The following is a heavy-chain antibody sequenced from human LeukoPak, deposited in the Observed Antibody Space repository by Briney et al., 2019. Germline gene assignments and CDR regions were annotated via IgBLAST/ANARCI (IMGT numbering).Heavy chain of an antibody. D-gene: IGHD3-22*01. Sequence: GGSLRLSCAASGFTVSSNYMSWVRQAPGKGLEWVSVIYSGGSTYYADSVKGRFTISRDNSKNTLYLQMNSLRAEDTAVYYCAVSYDSSGYDAFDIWGQGTMVTVSS. CDR1: GFTVSSNY. V-gene: IGHV3-66*01. CDR2: IYSGGST. CDR3: AVSYDSSGYDAFDI. J-gene: IGHJ3*02.